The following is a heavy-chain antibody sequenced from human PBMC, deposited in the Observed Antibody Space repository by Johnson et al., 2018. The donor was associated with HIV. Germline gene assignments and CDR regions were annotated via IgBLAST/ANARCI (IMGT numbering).Heavy chain of an antibody. CDR3: ARAINDAFDI. V-gene: IGHV3-30*02. CDR1: GFIATSNY. J-gene: IGHJ3*02. Sequence: QVQLVESGGGLVQPGGSLRLSCAASGFIATSNYMTWVRQAPGKGLEWVAFIRYDGSNKYYADSVKGRLTISRDNAKNSLYLQMNSLRAEDTAVYFCARAINDAFDIWGQGTMVTVSP. CDR2: IRYDGSNK.